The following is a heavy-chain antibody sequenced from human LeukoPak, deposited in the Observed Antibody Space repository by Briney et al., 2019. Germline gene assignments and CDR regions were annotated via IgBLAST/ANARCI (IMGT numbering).Heavy chain of an antibody. V-gene: IGHV3-30-3*01. Sequence: PGRSLRLSCAASGFTFSSYAMHWVRQAPAKGLEWVAVISYDGSNKYYADSVKGRFTISRDNSKNTLYLQMNSLRAEDTAVYYCASANRGYSYGLLDYWGQGTLVTVSS. D-gene: IGHD5-18*01. CDR3: ASANRGYSYGLLDY. J-gene: IGHJ4*02. CDR1: GFTFSSYA. CDR2: ISYDGSNK.